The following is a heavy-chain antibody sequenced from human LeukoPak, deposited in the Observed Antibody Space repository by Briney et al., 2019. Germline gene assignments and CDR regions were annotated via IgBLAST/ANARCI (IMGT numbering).Heavy chain of an antibody. V-gene: IGHV3-74*01. J-gene: IGHJ4*02. CDR3: AKDGRDSSGWYYY. Sequence: PGGSLRLSCEASGFTFNSYWMHWVRQAPGKGLVWVSRINNRGSDTTYADSVKGRFTISRDNAKNTVWLQMNSLRAEDTAVYYCAKDGRDSSGWYYYWGQGTLVTVSS. CDR1: GFTFNSYW. D-gene: IGHD6-19*01. CDR2: INNRGSDT.